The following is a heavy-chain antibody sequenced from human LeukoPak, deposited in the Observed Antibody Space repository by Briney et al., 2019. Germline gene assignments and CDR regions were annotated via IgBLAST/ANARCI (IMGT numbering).Heavy chain of an antibody. D-gene: IGHD4-17*01. J-gene: IGHJ5*02. Sequence: SETLSLTCTVSGDSISSNYWSWIRQPPGKGLECIGYISNSGSTKYNPSLKSRVTISVDTSKNLFSLKLTSMTAADTAVYYCARCRDEFADYGFTSWGPGTLVTVSS. V-gene: IGHV4-59*01. CDR2: ISNSGST. CDR1: GDSISSNY. CDR3: ARCRDEFADYGFTS.